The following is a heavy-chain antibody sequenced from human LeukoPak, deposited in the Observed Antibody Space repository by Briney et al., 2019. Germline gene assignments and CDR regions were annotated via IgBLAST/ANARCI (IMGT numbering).Heavy chain of an antibody. V-gene: IGHV3-21*01. CDR2: ISSSSSYI. Sequence: GGSLRLSCAASGFTFSSYSMNWVRQAPGKGLEWVSCISSSSSYIYYADSVKGRFTISRDNAKNSLYLQMNSLRAEDTAVYYCARDRATMVRGVTHDAFDIWGQGTMVTVSS. CDR1: GFTFSSYS. CDR3: ARDRATMVRGVTHDAFDI. J-gene: IGHJ3*02. D-gene: IGHD3-10*01.